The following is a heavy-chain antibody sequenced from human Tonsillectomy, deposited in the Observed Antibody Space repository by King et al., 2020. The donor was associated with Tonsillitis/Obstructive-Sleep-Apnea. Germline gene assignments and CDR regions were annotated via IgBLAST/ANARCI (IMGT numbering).Heavy chain of an antibody. D-gene: IGHD2-2*02. Sequence: EVQLQESGGGLVQPGGSLRLSCAASGFTFISYAMSWFRQAPGKGLEWVSAISGSGGSTYYADSVKGRFTISRDNSKNTLYLQMNSLRAEDTAVYYCAKVHDCSSTSCYMIIDAFDIWGQGTMVTVSS. CDR2: ISGSGGST. CDR3: AKVHDCSSTSCYMIIDAFDI. V-gene: IGHV3-23*01. J-gene: IGHJ3*02. CDR1: GFTFISYA.